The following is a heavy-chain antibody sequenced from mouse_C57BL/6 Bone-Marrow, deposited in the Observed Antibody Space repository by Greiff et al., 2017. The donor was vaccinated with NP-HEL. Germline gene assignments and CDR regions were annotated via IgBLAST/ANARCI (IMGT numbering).Heavy chain of an antibody. D-gene: IGHD1-1*01. CDR1: GFSLTSYG. J-gene: IGHJ3*01. CDR3: AKGDYYGSRWFAY. V-gene: IGHV2-5*01. CDR2: IWRGGST. Sequence: VKVVESGPGLVQPSQSLSITCTVSGFSLTSYGVHWVRQSPGKGLEWLGVIWRGGSTDYNAAFMSRLSITKDNSKSQVFFKMNSLQADDTAIYYCAKGDYYGSRWFAYWGQGTLVTVSA.